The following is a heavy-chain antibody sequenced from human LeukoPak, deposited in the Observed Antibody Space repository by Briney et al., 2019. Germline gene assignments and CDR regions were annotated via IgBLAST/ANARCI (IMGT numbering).Heavy chain of an antibody. CDR3: ARVDSSNWYESRGYFDY. D-gene: IGHD6-13*01. Sequence: GGSLRLSCAASGFTFDDYGMSWVRQAPGKGLEWVSGINWNGGSTGYADSVKGRFTISRDNAKNSLYLQMNSLRAEDTALYYCARVDSSNWYESRGYFDYWGQGTLVTFSS. CDR1: GFTFDDYG. CDR2: INWNGGST. J-gene: IGHJ4*02. V-gene: IGHV3-20*04.